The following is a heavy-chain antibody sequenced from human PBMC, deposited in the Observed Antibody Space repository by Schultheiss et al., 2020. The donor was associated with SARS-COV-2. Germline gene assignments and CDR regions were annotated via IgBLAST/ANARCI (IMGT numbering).Heavy chain of an antibody. Sequence: GGSLRLSCAASGFTFSNYGMHWVRQAPGKGLEWVAVVSYDGENMNYVDSVRGRFTISRDNSRNTLYLQMNSLRLEDTAVYYCARDGTGSYSLDYWGQGTLVTVSS. V-gene: IGHV3-30*03. J-gene: IGHJ4*02. CDR2: VSYDGENM. D-gene: IGHD3-10*01. CDR1: GFTFSNYG. CDR3: ARDGTGSYSLDY.